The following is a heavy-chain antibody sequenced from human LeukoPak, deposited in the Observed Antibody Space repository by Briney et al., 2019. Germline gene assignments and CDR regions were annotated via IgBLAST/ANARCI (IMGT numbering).Heavy chain of an antibody. J-gene: IGHJ4*02. V-gene: IGHV4-59*01. CDR1: GGSISSYY. Sequence: SETLSLACTVSGGSISSYYWSWIRQPPGKGLDWIGYIYYSGSTNYNPSLKSRVTISVDRSKNQFSLKLSSVTAADTAVYYCAGGSYSVDYWGQGTLVTVSS. CDR3: AGGSYSVDY. D-gene: IGHD1-26*01. CDR2: IYYSGST.